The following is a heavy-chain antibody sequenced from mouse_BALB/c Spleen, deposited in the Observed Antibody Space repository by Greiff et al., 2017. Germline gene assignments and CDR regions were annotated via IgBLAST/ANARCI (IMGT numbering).Heavy chain of an antibody. CDR2: IWAGGST. D-gene: IGHD2-4*01. Sequence: QVQLKESGPGLVAPSQSLSITCTVSGFSLTSYGVHWVRQPPGKGLEWLGVIWAGGSTNYNSALMSRLSISKDNSKSQVFLKMNSLQTDDTAMYYCARGERLYYEWFAYWGQGTLVTVSA. V-gene: IGHV2-9*02. CDR1: GFSLTSYG. J-gene: IGHJ3*01. CDR3: ARGERLYYEWFAY.